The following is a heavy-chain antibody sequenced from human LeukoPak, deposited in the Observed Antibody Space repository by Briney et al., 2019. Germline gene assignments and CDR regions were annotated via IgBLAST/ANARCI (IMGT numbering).Heavy chain of an antibody. D-gene: IGHD7-27*01. V-gene: IGHV1-69*13. CDR3: AREETGENDY. CDR1: GGTFSIYA. J-gene: IGHJ4*02. Sequence: SVTVSCKASGGTFSIYAISWVRQAPGQGLEWMGGIIPIFGTANYAQKFQGRVTITADESTSTAYMELSSLRSEDTAVYYCAREETGENDYWGQGTLVTVSS. CDR2: IIPIFGTA.